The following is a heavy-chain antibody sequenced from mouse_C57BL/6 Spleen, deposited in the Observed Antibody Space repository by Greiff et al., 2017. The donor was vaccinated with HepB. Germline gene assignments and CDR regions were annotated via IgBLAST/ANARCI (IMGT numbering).Heavy chain of an antibody. CDR1: GYTFTSYW. Sequence: QVHVKQPGAELVKPGASVKLSCKASGYTFTSYWMQWVNQRPGQGLEWIGEIDPSDSYTNYNQKFKGKATLTVDTSSSTAYMQLSSLTSEDSAVYYCARRGFDYWGQGTTLTVSS. J-gene: IGHJ2*01. CDR2: IDPSDSYT. V-gene: IGHV1-50*01. CDR3: ARRGFDY.